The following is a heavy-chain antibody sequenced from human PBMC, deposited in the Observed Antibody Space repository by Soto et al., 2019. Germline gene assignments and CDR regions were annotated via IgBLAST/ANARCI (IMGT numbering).Heavy chain of an antibody. CDR2: IIPIFGTA. Sequence: QVQLVQSGAEVKKPGSSVKVSCKASGGTFSSYAISWVRQAPGQGLEWMGGIIPIFGTANYAQKFQGRVTITADESTSTAYMELSRLRSEDTAVYYCAGGKGEWLLPRHDAFDIWGQGTMVTVSS. CDR1: GGTFSSYA. J-gene: IGHJ3*02. D-gene: IGHD3-22*01. V-gene: IGHV1-69*01. CDR3: AGGKGEWLLPRHDAFDI.